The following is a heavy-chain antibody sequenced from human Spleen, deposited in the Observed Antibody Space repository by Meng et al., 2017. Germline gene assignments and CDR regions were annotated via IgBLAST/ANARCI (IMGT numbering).Heavy chain of an antibody. CDR1: GFTVSSNY. CDR3: AKFVPGDYRYFDY. D-gene: IGHD4-17*01. CDR2: IYSGGST. Sequence: GESLKISCAASGFTVSSNYMSWVRQAPGKGLEWVSVIYSGGSTYYADSVKGRFTISRDNSKNTLYLQMNSLRAEDTAVYYCAKFVPGDYRYFDYWGQGTRVTVSS. J-gene: IGHJ4*02. V-gene: IGHV3-66*02.